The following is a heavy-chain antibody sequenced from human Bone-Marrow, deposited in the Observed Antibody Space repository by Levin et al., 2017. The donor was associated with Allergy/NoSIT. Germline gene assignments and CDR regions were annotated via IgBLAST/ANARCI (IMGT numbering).Heavy chain of an antibody. J-gene: IGHJ4*02. CDR3: ATYNTLFDY. CDR1: GGSVRSTNYY. D-gene: IGHD1-14*01. CDR2: IYYTGRT. Sequence: SETLSLTCTVSGGSVRSTNYYWSWIRQPPGKGLEWIGYIYYTGRTNYNPSLKSRVTMSVDSSRNQFSLKLSSVTAADTAVYYCATYNTLFDYWGQGTLVTVSS. V-gene: IGHV4-61*01.